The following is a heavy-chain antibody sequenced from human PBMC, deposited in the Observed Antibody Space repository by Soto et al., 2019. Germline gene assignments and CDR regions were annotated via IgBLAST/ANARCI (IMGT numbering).Heavy chain of an antibody. CDR3: AMIGYDYSNYVDY. V-gene: IGHV1-69*13. J-gene: IGHJ4*02. CDR2: IIPIFGTA. CDR1: GGTFSSYA. Sequence: SVKCSCKSSGGTFSSYAVSWVRQAPGQGLDWMGGIIPIFGTANYAQKFQGRVTITADESTSTAYMELSSLRSEDTAVYYCAMIGYDYSNYVDYWGQGTLVTLSS. D-gene: IGHD4-4*01.